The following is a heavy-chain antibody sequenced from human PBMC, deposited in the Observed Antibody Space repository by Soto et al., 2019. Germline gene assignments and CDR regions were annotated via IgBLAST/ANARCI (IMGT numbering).Heavy chain of an antibody. Sequence: SVKVSCKASGGTFSSYTISWVRQAPGQGLEWMGRIIPILGIANYAQKFQGRVTITADKSTSTAYMELSSLRSEDTAVYYCAREDSGSYYIYYGMDVWGQGTTVTVSS. J-gene: IGHJ6*02. D-gene: IGHD1-26*01. CDR3: AREDSGSYYIYYGMDV. CDR1: GGTFSSYT. V-gene: IGHV1-69*04. CDR2: IIPILGIA.